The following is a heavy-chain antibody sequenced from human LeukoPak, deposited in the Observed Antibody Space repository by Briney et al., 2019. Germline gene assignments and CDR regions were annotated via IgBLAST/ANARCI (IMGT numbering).Heavy chain of an antibody. V-gene: IGHV1-2*02. Sequence: ASVKVSCKASGYTFTGYYMHWVRQAPGQGLEWMGWINPNSGGTNYAQKLQGRVTMTTDTSTSTAYMELRSLRSDDTAVYYCARSEYQLLFTVYWGQGTLVTVSS. CDR3: ARSEYQLLFTVY. CDR1: GYTFTGYY. D-gene: IGHD2-2*01. J-gene: IGHJ4*02. CDR2: INPNSGGT.